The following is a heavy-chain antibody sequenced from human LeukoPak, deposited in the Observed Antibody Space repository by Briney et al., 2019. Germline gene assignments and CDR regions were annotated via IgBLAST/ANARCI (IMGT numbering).Heavy chain of an antibody. J-gene: IGHJ4*02. D-gene: IGHD3-10*01. CDR1: GFPISNGYY. CDR2: IYHSEDT. Sequence: SETLSLTCSVSGFPISNGYYWGWIRQPPGKGLEWVGHIYHSEDTYYNPSLKSRLTILIDTSKNQVSLKLSSVTAADTAVYYCARRELLWFGELIDYWGQGTLVTVSS. CDR3: ARRELLWFGELIDY. V-gene: IGHV4-38-2*02.